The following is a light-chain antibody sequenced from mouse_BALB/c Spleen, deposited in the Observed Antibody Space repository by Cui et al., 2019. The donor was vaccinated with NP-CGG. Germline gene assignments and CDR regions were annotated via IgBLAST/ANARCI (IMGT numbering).Light chain of an antibody. CDR1: TGAVTTSNY. J-gene: IGLJ1*01. V-gene: IGLV1*01. Sequence: AFVTQESALTISPGETVTLTCRSSTGAVTTSNYANWVQEKPDHLFTGLIGGTNNRAPGVPARFSGSLIGDKAALTITGAQTEDEAIYFCALWYSNHWVFGGGTKLTVL. CDR3: ALWYSNHWV. CDR2: GTN.